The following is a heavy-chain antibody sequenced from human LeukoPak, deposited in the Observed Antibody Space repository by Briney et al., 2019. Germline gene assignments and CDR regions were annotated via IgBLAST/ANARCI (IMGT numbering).Heavy chain of an antibody. CDR1: GGSISSSSYY. Sequence: PSETLSLTCTVSGGSISSSSYYWGWIRQPPGKGLEWIGSIYYSGGTYYNPSLKSRVTISIDTSKNHFSLKVISVTAADTAVYYCARVSRVDGDYVDYWGQGTRVTVSS. J-gene: IGHJ4*02. D-gene: IGHD4-17*01. CDR2: IYYSGGT. V-gene: IGHV4-39*07. CDR3: ARVSRVDGDYVDY.